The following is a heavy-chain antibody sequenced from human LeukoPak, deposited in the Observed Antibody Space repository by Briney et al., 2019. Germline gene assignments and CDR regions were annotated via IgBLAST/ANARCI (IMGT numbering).Heavy chain of an antibody. CDR3: ARVSYTADFDY. CDR1: GGSISSGSYY. V-gene: IGHV4-61*02. J-gene: IGHJ4*02. Sequence: SETLSLTCTVSGGSISSGSYYWSWIRQPAGKGLEWIGRIYTSGSTNYNPSLKGRVTISVDTSKNQFSLKLSSVTAADTAVYYCARVSYTADFDYWGQGTLVTVSS. CDR2: IYTSGST. D-gene: IGHD5-18*01.